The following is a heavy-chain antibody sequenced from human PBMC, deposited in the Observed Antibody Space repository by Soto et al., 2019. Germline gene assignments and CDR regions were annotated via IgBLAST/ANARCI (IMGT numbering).Heavy chain of an antibody. Sequence: GSLRLSCAASGFTFNTYGIHWVRQAPGKGLEWVAVIWYAGSNKYYADSVKGRFTISRDNSKNTLYLQMNSLRAEDTAVYYCARGTVHFDYWGQGTLVTVSS. CDR1: GFTFNTYG. D-gene: IGHD4-17*01. J-gene: IGHJ4*02. V-gene: IGHV3-33*01. CDR2: IWYAGSNK. CDR3: ARGTVHFDY.